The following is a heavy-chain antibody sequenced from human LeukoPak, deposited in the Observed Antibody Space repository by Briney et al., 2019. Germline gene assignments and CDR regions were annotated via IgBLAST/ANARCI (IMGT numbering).Heavy chain of an antibody. CDR1: GYSISSGYY. J-gene: IGHJ3*02. V-gene: IGHV4-38-2*02. CDR3: ARELDI. Sequence: SETLSLTCTVSGYSISSGYYWGWIRQPPGKGLEWIGSIYHSGSTYYNPSLKSRVTISVDTSKNQFSLKLSSVTAADTAVYYCARELDIWGQGTMVTVSS. CDR2: IYHSGST.